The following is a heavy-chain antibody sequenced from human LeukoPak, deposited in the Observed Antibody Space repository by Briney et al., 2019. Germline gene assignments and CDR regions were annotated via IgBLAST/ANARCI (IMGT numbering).Heavy chain of an antibody. CDR3: ARASRKSGDFDY. J-gene: IGHJ4*02. CDR1: GGSISSYY. CDR2: IYYSGST. V-gene: IGHV4-59*01. D-gene: IGHD2-2*01. Sequence: SETLSLTCTVSGGSISSYYWSWIRQPPGKGLEWIGYIYYSGSTNYNPSLKSRVTISVDTSKNQFSLKLSSVTAADTAVYYCARASRKSGDFDYWGQGTLVTVSS.